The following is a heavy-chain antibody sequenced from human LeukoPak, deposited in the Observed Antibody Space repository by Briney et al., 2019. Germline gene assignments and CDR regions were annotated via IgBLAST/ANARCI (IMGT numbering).Heavy chain of an antibody. Sequence: ASMKVSCKASGYTFTGYYMHWVRQAPGQGLEWMGWINPNSGGTNYAQKFQGRVTMTRDTSISTAYMELSRLRSDDTAVYYCARTLPDKLGKFDPWGQGTLVTVSS. V-gene: IGHV1-2*02. J-gene: IGHJ5*02. D-gene: IGHD7-27*01. CDR2: INPNSGGT. CDR3: ARTLPDKLGKFDP. CDR1: GYTFTGYY.